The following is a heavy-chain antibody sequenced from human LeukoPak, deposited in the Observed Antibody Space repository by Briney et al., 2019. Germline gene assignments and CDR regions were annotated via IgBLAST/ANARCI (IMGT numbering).Heavy chain of an antibody. Sequence: SETLSLTCTVSGDSISSGSYYWSWIRQPAGKGLEWVGRIHTSGRTNYNPSLKSRVTISADTSKNQFSLKLSSVTAADTAVYYCARGVTYYYDSSGYLYWGQGTLVTVSS. CDR3: ARGVTYYYDSSGYLY. J-gene: IGHJ4*02. D-gene: IGHD3-22*01. V-gene: IGHV4-61*02. CDR2: IHTSGRT. CDR1: GDSISSGSYY.